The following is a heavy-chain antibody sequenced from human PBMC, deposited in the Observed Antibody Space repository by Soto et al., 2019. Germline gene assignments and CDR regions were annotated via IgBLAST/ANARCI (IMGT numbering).Heavy chain of an antibody. CDR1: GFTFSDYY. D-gene: IGHD4-17*01. CDR2: ISSSGSTI. V-gene: IGHV3-11*01. Sequence: QVQLVESGGGLVKPGGSLRLSCAASGFTFSDYYMSWIRQAPGKGLEWVSYISSSGSTIYYADSVKGRFTISRDNAKNALYLQVHGLRAEDTAVDYGASGRDYGDCESGYWGQGTLVTVSS. J-gene: IGHJ4*02. CDR3: ASGRDYGDCESGY.